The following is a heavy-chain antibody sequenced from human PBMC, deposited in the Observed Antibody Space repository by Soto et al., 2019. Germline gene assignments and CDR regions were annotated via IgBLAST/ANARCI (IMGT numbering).Heavy chain of an antibody. V-gene: IGHV3-53*01. Sequence: EVQLVESGGGLIQPGGSLRLSCAASGFTVSSNYMSWVRQAPGTGLEWVSVIYSDGSTYYADSVRGRFTISRDNSKNTLYLQMNSLRAEDTAVYYCAREGVEVTMVRGVTEFYGMDVWGQGTAVTVSS. CDR1: GFTVSSNY. CDR3: AREGVEVTMVRGVTEFYGMDV. CDR2: IYSDGST. D-gene: IGHD3-10*01. J-gene: IGHJ6*02.